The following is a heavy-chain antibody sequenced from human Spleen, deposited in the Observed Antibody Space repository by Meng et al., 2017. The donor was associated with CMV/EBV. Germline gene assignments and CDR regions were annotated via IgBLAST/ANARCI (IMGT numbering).Heavy chain of an antibody. CDR1: GFTFDDYG. V-gene: IGHV3-23*01. D-gene: IGHD3-9*01. Sequence: GGSLRLSCAASGFTFDDYGMTWVRQAPGKGLEWISAISSSGGRPYYAASVKGRFSVSRDNSQNTLYLQMNSLRVEDTAVYWCARDPEKEYYDILTGPYGLDVWGQGTTVTVSS. CDR3: ARDPEKEYYDILTGPYGLDV. CDR2: ISSSGGRP. J-gene: IGHJ6*02.